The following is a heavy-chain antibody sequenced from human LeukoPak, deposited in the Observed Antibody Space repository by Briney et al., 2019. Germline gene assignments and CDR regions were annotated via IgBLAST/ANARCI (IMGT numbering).Heavy chain of an antibody. CDR3: ARSQHWGYDY. V-gene: IGHV6-1*01. Sequence: SQTLSLTFAISGDSVSSNTVGWHWIRRSPSRGLEWLGRTYYRSKWFNDYGMSVKSRITITSDTSKNQFSLQLNSVTPEDTAVYYCARSQHWGYDYWGQGTLVTVSS. CDR1: GDSVSSNTVG. D-gene: IGHD7-27*01. CDR2: TYYRSKWFN. J-gene: IGHJ4*02.